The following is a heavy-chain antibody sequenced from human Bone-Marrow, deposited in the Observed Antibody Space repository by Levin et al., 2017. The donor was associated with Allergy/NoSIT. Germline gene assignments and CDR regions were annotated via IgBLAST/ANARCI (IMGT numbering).Heavy chain of an antibody. CDR2: IYYSGST. D-gene: IGHD5-24*01. CDR1: GGSISSYY. V-gene: IGHV4-59*08. CDR3: ARLHGYKGWFDP. J-gene: IGHJ5*02. Sequence: SETLSLTCTVSGGSISSYYWSWIRQPPGKGLEWIGYIYYSGSTNYNPSLKSRVTISVDTSKNQFSLKLSSVTAADTAVYYCARLHGYKGWFDPWGQGTLVTVSS.